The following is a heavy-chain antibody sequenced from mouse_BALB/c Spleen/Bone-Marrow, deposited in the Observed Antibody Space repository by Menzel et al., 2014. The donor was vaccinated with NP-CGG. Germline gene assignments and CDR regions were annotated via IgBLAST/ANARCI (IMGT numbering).Heavy chain of an antibody. Sequence: VQLQQSGGDLVKPGGSLKPSCAASGFTFSSYGMSWVRQTPDKRLEWVATISSGGSYTYYPDSVKGRFTISRDNAKNTLYLQMSSLKSEDTAMYYCARQTYYDYDGYFDYWGQGTTLTVSS. CDR1: GFTFSSYG. CDR3: ARQTYYDYDGYFDY. D-gene: IGHD2-4*01. CDR2: ISSGGSYT. V-gene: IGHV5-6*01. J-gene: IGHJ2*01.